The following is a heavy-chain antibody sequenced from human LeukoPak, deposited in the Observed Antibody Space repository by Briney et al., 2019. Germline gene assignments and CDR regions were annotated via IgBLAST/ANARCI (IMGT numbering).Heavy chain of an antibody. V-gene: IGHV4-59*12. J-gene: IGHJ3*02. CDR3: ARVGKRGYSYGVVRSDAFDI. D-gene: IGHD5-18*01. CDR1: GFTFSDYY. CDR2: VYYSGST. Sequence: LRLSCAASGFTFSDYYMSWIRRAPGKGLEWIGYVYYSGSTNYNPSLKSRVTISVDTSKNQFSLWLSSTTAADTAVYYCARVGKRGYSYGVVRSDAFDIWGQGTMVTVSS.